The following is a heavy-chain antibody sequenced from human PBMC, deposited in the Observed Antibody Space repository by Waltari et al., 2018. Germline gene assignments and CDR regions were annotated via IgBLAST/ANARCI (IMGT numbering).Heavy chain of an antibody. CDR2: MNPNSGNT. J-gene: IGHJ6*02. CDR1: GYTFTSYD. Sequence: QVQLVQSGAEVKKPGASVKVSCKASGYTFTSYDINWVRQATGQGLEWMGWMNPNSGNTGYAQKFQGRVTMTRNTSMSTAYMELSSLRSEDTAVYYCAREMGVNENGYYDFWSGWGEGVYYYGMDVWGQGTTVTVSS. D-gene: IGHD3-3*01. CDR3: AREMGVNENGYYDFWSGWGEGVYYYGMDV. V-gene: IGHV1-8*01.